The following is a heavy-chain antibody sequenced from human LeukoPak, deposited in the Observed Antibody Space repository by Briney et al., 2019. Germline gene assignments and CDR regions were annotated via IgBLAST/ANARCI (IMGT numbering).Heavy chain of an antibody. CDR2: MNPNSGHT. CDR3: ARITPLGKALRRDCFAP. Sequence: ASVKVSCKASGYTFTSYDINWVRQATGQGLEWMGWMNPNSGHTGYTQKFQGRITITRNTSISTVYMELSSLRSEDTAVYYCARITPLGKALRRDCFAPWGQGPLVTVSS. V-gene: IGHV1-8*01. CDR1: GYTFTSYD. D-gene: IGHD3-16*01. J-gene: IGHJ5*02.